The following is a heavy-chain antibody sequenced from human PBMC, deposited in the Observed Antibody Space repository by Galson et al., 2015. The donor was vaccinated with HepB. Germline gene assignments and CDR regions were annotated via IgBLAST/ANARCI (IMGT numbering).Heavy chain of an antibody. Sequence: SLRLSCAASGFTVSSNYMNWVRQAPGRGLEWVSVIYRGGSTYYGDSVKGRFTTSRDNSKNPLYLQLNSLSAEDKAVYYCARDQANIIVDGNYYYYYMDVWGKGTTVTVS. CDR2: IYRGGST. D-gene: IGHD6-19*01. CDR1: GFTVSSNY. V-gene: IGHV3-66*01. CDR3: ARDQANIIVDGNYYYYYMDV. J-gene: IGHJ6*03.